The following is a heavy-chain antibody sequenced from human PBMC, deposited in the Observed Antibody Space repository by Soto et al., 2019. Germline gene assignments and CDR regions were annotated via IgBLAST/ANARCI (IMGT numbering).Heavy chain of an antibody. D-gene: IGHD2-8*01. CDR2: SRNKANSYTT. CDR1: GFTLRDHY. J-gene: IGHJ1*01. V-gene: IGHV3-72*01. Sequence: EVQLVESGGGLVQPGGSLRLSCAASGFTLRDHYMDWVRQAPGKGLEWVGRSRNKANSYTTDYAASVKGRFTISRDDSKNSLYLQMNSLKTEDPAVYYCAPLTGVWGQGTLVTVSS. CDR3: APLTGV.